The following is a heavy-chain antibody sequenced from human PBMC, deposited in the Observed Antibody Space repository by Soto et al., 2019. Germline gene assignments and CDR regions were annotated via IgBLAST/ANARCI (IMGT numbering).Heavy chain of an antibody. V-gene: IGHV3-74*01. J-gene: IGHJ4*02. CDR3: ARWFTYGNFDYFDY. D-gene: IGHD3-10*01. Sequence: GGSLRLSCAASGLPFSSYWMHWFRQAPGKGLVWVSRINSGGGTITYADSVKGRFTISRDNAKNTLYLQMNGLRAEDTAVYYCARWFTYGNFDYFDYWGQGTQVTVSS. CDR2: INSGGGTI. CDR1: GLPFSSYW.